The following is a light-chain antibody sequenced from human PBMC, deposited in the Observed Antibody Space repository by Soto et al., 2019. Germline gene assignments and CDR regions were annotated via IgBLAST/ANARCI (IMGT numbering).Light chain of an antibody. CDR1: QSLLHSNGYNY. Sequence: IVMTQSPLSLPVTPGEPASISCRSSQSLLHSNGYNYLDWYLQKPGQSPQLLIYLGSNRASGVPDRFSGSGSGTDFTLKISGVEAEDVGVYYCMQALQTWTFGRGTKVEIK. J-gene: IGKJ1*01. CDR2: LGS. V-gene: IGKV2-28*01. CDR3: MQALQTWT.